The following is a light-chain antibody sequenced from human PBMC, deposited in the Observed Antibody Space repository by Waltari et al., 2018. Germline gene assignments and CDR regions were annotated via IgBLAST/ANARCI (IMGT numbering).Light chain of an antibody. J-gene: IGKJ5*01. CDR2: ATS. CDR3: QQYYSNPIT. V-gene: IGKV1-NL1*01. CDR1: EDIVKS. Sequence: DVQLTHSPSSLSASMGDSISLTCRVTEDIVKSLAWYQQIPGKAPKLLVYATSRLGSGVPPRFSGSGSGTDYTLTITNLQPEDFGTYFCQQYYSNPITFGQGTRLEI.